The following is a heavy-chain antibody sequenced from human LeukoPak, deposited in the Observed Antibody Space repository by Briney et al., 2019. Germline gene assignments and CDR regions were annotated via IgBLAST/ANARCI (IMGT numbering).Heavy chain of an antibody. Sequence: GRSLRLSCAASGFTFSSYSMNWVRQAPGKGLEWLSYVSSSSSTIYYADSVKGRFTVSRDNAKNSLYLQMNSLRAEDTAVYYCARDRYDFWSGPNWFDPWGQGTLVTVSS. V-gene: IGHV3-48*01. CDR3: ARDRYDFWSGPNWFDP. CDR2: VSSSSSTI. J-gene: IGHJ5*02. D-gene: IGHD3-3*01. CDR1: GFTFSSYS.